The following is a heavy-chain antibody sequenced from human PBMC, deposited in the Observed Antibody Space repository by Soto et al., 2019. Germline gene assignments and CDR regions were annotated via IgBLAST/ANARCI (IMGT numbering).Heavy chain of an antibody. Sequence: QVQLVQSGAEAKKPGASVKVSCKASGCTFTSYGISWVRQAPGQGLEWMGWISAYNGNTNYAQKLQGRVTMTTDTSTSTAYMELRSLRSDDTAVYYCATCHRGYSYGYCDYGGYWGQGTLVTVSS. D-gene: IGHD5-18*01. CDR3: ATCHRGYSYGYCDYGGY. CDR1: GCTFTSYG. V-gene: IGHV1-18*01. CDR2: ISAYNGNT. J-gene: IGHJ4*02.